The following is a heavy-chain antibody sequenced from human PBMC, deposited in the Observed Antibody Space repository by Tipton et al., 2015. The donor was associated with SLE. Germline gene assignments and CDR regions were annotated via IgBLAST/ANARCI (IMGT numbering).Heavy chain of an antibody. CDR1: GGSISSGGCY. D-gene: IGHD2-15*01. V-gene: IGHV4-31*03. CDR3: ARDQGIWSPPMD. CDR2: IYYSWST. J-gene: IGHJ4*02. Sequence: TLSLTCTVSGGSISSGGCYWSWIRPQPGKGLEGGGYIYYSWSTYYNPSLKSRVTISVDTSKNQFSLKLSSVTAADTAVYYCARDQGIWSPPMDWGQGTLVTVSS.